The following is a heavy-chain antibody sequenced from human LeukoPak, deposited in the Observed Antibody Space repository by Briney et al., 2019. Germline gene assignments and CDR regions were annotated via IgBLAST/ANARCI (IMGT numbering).Heavy chain of an antibody. CDR1: GFTFSSYA. V-gene: IGHV3-23*01. CDR3: AKGGGDYSKGIDY. CDR2: ISCSGGST. D-gene: IGHD4-11*01. Sequence: GGSLRLSCAASGFTFSSYAMSWVRQAPGKGLAWVSAISCSGGSTYYADSVKGRFIISRDNSKNTMYLQMNSLRAEDTAVYYCAKGGGDYSKGIDYWGQGTLVTVSS. J-gene: IGHJ4*02.